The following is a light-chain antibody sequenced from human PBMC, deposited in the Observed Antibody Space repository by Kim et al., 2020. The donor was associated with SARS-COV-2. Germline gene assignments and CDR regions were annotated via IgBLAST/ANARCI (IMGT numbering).Light chain of an antibody. CDR2: GTS. V-gene: IGKV3-20*01. CDR3: QQFVTSPWT. Sequence: SAGERATPSCRASQTISSDYLAWYQQKPGQPPKLLIYGTSNRATDIPDRFSGSGSGTDFALTIKRLEPEDIAVYYCQQFVTSPWTFGQGTKVDIK. J-gene: IGKJ1*01. CDR1: QTISSDY.